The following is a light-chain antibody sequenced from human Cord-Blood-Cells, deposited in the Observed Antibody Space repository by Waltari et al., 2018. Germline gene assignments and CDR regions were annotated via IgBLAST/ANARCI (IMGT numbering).Light chain of an antibody. CDR3: CSYAGRWV. CDR1: SSDVGSYKL. Sequence: QSALTQPASVSGSPGQSITISCTGTSSDVGSYKLVSWYQQHPGKAPKLLIYEGSKRPSGVSNRFSGSKSGNTASLTISGLQADDEADYYCCSYAGRWVFGGGTKLTVL. J-gene: IGLJ3*02. V-gene: IGLV2-23*01. CDR2: EGS.